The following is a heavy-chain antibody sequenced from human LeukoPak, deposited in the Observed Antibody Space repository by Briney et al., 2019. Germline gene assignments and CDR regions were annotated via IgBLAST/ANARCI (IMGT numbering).Heavy chain of an antibody. J-gene: IGHJ6*03. D-gene: IGHD1-14*01. CDR1: GYTFTGYY. Sequence: ASVKVSCKASGYTFTGYYMHWVRQAPGQGLEWMGWINPNSGGTNYAQKFQGRVTMTRDTSISTAYMELSRLRSDDTAVYYCARDREPESNYYYYYMDVWGKGTTVTVSS. CDR2: INPNSGGT. V-gene: IGHV1-2*02. CDR3: ARDREPESNYYYYYMDV.